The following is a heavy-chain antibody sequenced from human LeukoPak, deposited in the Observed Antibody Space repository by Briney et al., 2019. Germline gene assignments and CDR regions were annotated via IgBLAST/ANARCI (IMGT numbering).Heavy chain of an antibody. CDR1: GGSISSGSYY. V-gene: IGHV4-61*02. CDR2: IYTSGST. Sequence: PSETLSLTCTVSGGSISSGSYYWSWIRQPAGKGLEWIGRIYTSGSTNYNSSLKSRVTISVDTSKNQFSLKLSSVTAADTAVYYCARSWGIFGVVRYAFDIWGQGTMVTVSS. J-gene: IGHJ3*02. D-gene: IGHD3-3*01. CDR3: ARSWGIFGVVRYAFDI.